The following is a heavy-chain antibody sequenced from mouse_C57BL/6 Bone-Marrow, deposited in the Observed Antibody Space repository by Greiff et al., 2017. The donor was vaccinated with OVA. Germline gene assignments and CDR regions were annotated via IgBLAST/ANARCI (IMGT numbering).Heavy chain of an antibody. CDR3: ASVWSRDAMDY. Sequence: QVQLQQPGAELVKPGASVKLSCKASGYTFTSYWMQWVKQRPGQGLEWIGEIDPSDSYTNYNQKFKGKATLTVDTSSSTAYMQLSSLTSEDSAVYYCASVWSRDAMDYWGQGTSVTVSS. D-gene: IGHD2-10*02. V-gene: IGHV1-50*01. J-gene: IGHJ4*01. CDR2: IDPSDSYT. CDR1: GYTFTSYW.